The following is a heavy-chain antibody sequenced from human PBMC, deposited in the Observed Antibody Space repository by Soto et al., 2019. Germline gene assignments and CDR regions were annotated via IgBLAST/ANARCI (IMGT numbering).Heavy chain of an antibody. CDR1: GFTFSSYA. Sequence: GSLRLSCAASGFTFSSYAMHWVRQAPGKGLEWVAFISYVETNEYYADSVKGRFTISRDNSRNTVYMQMNGLRSEDTAVYYCARAPLAAFHYFDYWGQGTLVTVSS. D-gene: IGHD2-15*01. CDR2: ISYVETNE. CDR3: ARAPLAAFHYFDY. V-gene: IGHV3-30*04. J-gene: IGHJ4*02.